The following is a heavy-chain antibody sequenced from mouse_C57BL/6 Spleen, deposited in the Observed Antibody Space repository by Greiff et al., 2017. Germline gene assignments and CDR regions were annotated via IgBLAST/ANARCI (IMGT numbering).Heavy chain of an antibody. CDR3: ARLGNEDYFDY. D-gene: IGHD2-1*01. J-gene: IGHJ2*01. Sequence: EVKLVESGGGLVQPGGSLKLSCAASGFTFSDYYMYWVRQTPEKRLEWVAYISNGGGSTYYPDTVKGRFTISRDNAKNTLYLQMSRLKSEDTAMYYCARLGNEDYFDYWGQGTTLTVSS. CDR2: ISNGGGST. V-gene: IGHV5-12*01. CDR1: GFTFSDYY.